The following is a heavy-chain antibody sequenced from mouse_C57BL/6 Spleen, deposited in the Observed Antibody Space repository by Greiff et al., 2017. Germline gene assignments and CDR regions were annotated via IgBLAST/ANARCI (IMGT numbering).Heavy chain of an antibody. CDR2: INPSTGGT. Sequence: VQLQQSGPELVKPGASVKISCKASGYSFTGYYMNWVKQSPEKSLEWIGEINPSTGGTTYNQKFKAKATLTVDKSSSTAYMQLKSLTSEDSAVYYCARSECYGSYCWGQGTTLTVSS. CDR3: ARSECYGSYC. D-gene: IGHD1-1*01. J-gene: IGHJ2*01. CDR1: GYSFTGYY. V-gene: IGHV1-42*01.